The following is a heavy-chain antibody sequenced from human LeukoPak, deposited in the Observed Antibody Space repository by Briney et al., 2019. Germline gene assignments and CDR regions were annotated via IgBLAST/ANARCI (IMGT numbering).Heavy chain of an antibody. CDR3: ARDPRYSSSWYLLDY. J-gene: IGHJ4*02. D-gene: IGHD6-13*01. Sequence: PGGSLRLSCAASGFTFSSYAMHWVRQAPGKGLEWVAVISYDGSNKYYADSVKGRFTISRDNSKNTLYLQMNSLRAEDTAVYYCARDPRYSSSWYLLDYWGQGTLVTVSS. V-gene: IGHV3-30*04. CDR2: ISYDGSNK. CDR1: GFTFSSYA.